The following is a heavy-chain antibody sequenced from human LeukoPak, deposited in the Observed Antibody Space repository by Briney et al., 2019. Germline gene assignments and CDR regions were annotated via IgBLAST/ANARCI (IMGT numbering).Heavy chain of an antibody. D-gene: IGHD4-17*01. J-gene: IGHJ6*02. V-gene: IGHV4-39*01. CDR3: ARHVSARRTVTTSSYYYYYYGMDV. CDR1: GGSISSSSYY. Sequence: SETLSLTCTVSGGSISSSSYYWGWIRQPPGKGLEWIGSLYYSGSTYYNPSLKSRVTISVGTSKNQFSLKLSSVTAADTAVYYCARHVSARRTVTTSSYYYYYYGMDVWGQGTTVTGSS. CDR2: LYYSGST.